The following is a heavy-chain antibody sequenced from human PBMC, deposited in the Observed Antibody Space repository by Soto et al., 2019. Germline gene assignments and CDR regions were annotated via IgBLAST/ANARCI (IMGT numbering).Heavy chain of an antibody. CDR2: IAFDGTNK. Sequence: QVQLVESGGGVVQPGRSLRLSCAASGFTLSRYGMHWVRQAPGKGLEWVAIIAFDGTNKYYADSVKGRFTISRDNSKNTLYLHMNSLRPEDTAVYYCAKQVLVRSCLFKSAHADYWGQGTLVTVSS. D-gene: IGHD3-3*01. CDR3: AKQVLVRSCLFKSAHADY. J-gene: IGHJ4*02. CDR1: GFTLSRYG. V-gene: IGHV3-30*18.